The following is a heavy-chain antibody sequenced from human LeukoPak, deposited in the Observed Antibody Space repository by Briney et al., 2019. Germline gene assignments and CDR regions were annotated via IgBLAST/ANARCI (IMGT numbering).Heavy chain of an antibody. CDR1: GGSFSGYY. D-gene: IGHD3-22*01. V-gene: IGHV4-34*01. CDR3: AKGGRVTMIVVAKSAFDI. Sequence: SETLSLTCAVYGGSFSGYYWSWIRQPPGKGLEWIGEINHSGSTNYNPSLKSRVTISIDTSKNQFSLKLSSVTAADTAVYYCAKGGRVTMIVVAKSAFDIWGQGTMVTVSS. CDR2: INHSGST. J-gene: IGHJ3*02.